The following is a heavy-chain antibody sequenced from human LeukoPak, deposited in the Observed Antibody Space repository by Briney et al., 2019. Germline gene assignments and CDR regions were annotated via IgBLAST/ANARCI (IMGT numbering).Heavy chain of an antibody. J-gene: IGHJ5*02. V-gene: IGHV4-34*01. CDR1: GGSFSGYY. CDR2: INHSGST. D-gene: IGHD3-22*01. Sequence: SETLSLTCAVYGGSFSGYYWSWIRQPPGKGLEWIGEINHSGSTNYNPSLKSRVTISVDTSKNQFSLKLSSVTAADTAVYYCARVGRYDSSGYYANWFDPWGQGTLVPVSS. CDR3: ARVGRYDSSGYYANWFDP.